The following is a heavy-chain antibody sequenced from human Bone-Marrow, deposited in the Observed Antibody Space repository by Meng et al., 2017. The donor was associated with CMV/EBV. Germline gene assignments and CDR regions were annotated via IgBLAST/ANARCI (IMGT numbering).Heavy chain of an antibody. CDR3: ARPQSTGTTLGF. Sequence: ASVKVSCKASGYTFTGYYMHWVRQAPGQGLEWMGWINPNSGGTNYAQKFQGRVTMTRDTPTSTVYMELSSLRSEDTAVYYCARPQSTGTTLGFWGQGTLVTVSS. V-gene: IGHV1-2*02. CDR2: INPNSGGT. D-gene: IGHD1-1*01. CDR1: GYTFTGYY. J-gene: IGHJ4*02.